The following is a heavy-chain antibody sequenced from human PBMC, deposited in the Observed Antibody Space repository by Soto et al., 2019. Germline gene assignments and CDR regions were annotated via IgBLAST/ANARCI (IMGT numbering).Heavy chain of an antibody. CDR1: EFTFTYAW. Sequence: PGGSLRLSCAASEFTFTYAWMSWVRQAPGKGLEWVGRIKSKTDGGTTDYAAPVKGRFTISRDEAQNTLYLQMNSLQTEDTSVYYCTSLYFGHWGQGIQVTVTS. CDR2: IKSKTDGGTT. J-gene: IGHJ4*02. CDR3: TSLYFGH. D-gene: IGHD3-16*02. V-gene: IGHV3-15*01.